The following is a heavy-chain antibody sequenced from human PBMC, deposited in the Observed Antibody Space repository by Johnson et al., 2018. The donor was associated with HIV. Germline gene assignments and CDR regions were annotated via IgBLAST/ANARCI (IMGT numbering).Heavy chain of an antibody. CDR1: GFTFSSYW. CDR2: IVYDGSKK. V-gene: IGHV3-30*02. D-gene: IGHD6-19*01. CDR3: AGRSSAWYEDAFDI. Sequence: QVQLVESGGGLVQPGGSLRLSCAASGFTFSSYWMSWVRQAPGKGLEWVAFIVYDGSKKYYADSVKGRFTISRDNSKNTWYLEMNSLRVEDTAIYYCAGRSSAWYEDAFDIWGQGTMVTVSS. J-gene: IGHJ3*02.